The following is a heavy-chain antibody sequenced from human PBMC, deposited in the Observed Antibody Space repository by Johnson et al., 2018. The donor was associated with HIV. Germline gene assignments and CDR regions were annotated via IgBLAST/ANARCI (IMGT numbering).Heavy chain of an antibody. Sequence: QVQLVESGGGVVQPGRSLRLSCAASGFTFSSYGMHWVRQAPGTGLEWVAVIWYDGSNKYYADSVKGRFPISRDNSKKTLYLQMNSLRADDPAVYYCAKEGDSSGPIDAFDIWGQGTLVTVSS. CDR1: GFTFSSYG. CDR2: IWYDGSNK. D-gene: IGHD5-18*01. CDR3: AKEGDSSGPIDAFDI. V-gene: IGHV3-33*06. J-gene: IGHJ3*02.